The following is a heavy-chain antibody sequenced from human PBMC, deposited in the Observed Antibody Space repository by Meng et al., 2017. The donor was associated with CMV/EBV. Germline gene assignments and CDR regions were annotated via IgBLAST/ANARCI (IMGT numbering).Heavy chain of an antibody. J-gene: IGHJ5*02. Sequence: AVSGGSISSSNWWSWVRQPQGKGLEWIGEIYHSGSTNYNPSLKSRVTISVDKSKNQFSLKLSSVTAADTAVYYCARVQRSSSFGFDPWGQGTLVTVSS. CDR3: ARVQRSSSFGFDP. CDR2: IYHSGST. V-gene: IGHV4-4*02. D-gene: IGHD6-6*01. CDR1: GGSISSSNW.